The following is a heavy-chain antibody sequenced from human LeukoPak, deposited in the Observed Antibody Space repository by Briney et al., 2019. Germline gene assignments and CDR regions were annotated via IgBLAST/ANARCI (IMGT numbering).Heavy chain of an antibody. Sequence: GGSLRLSCAASGFTFDGDAMHWVRQAPGKGLEWVSGISWNSGSIGYADSVKGRFTISRDNAKNSLYLQMNSLRAEDTALYYCANRGPLDAFDIWGQGTMVTVSS. CDR3: ANRGPLDAFDI. J-gene: IGHJ3*02. D-gene: IGHD3-10*01. V-gene: IGHV3-9*01. CDR2: ISWNSGSI. CDR1: GFTFDGDA.